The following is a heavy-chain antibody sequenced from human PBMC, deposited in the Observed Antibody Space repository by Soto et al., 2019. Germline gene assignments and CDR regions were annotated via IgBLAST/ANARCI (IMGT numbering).Heavy chain of an antibody. D-gene: IGHD4-4*01. CDR2: ISAYNGNT. CDR1: GYTFTSYG. CDR3: ARVRPLDYNFDY. J-gene: IGHJ4*01. V-gene: IGHV1-18*01. Sequence: ASVKVSCKASGYTFTSYGISWVRQAPGQGLEWMGWISAYNGNTNYAQKLQGRVTMTTDTSTSTAYMELRSLRSDDTAVYYCARVRPLDYNFDYWGQEPWSPSPQ.